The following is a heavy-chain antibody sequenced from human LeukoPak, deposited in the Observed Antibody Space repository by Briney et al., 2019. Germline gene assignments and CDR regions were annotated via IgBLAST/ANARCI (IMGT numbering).Heavy chain of an antibody. V-gene: IGHV3-23*01. CDR1: GFTFSIYA. J-gene: IGHJ4*02. CDR2: LSASGGNT. CDR3: AKDLSWGLDY. Sequence: GRSLRLSCAASGFTFSIYAMSWVRQAPGKGLEWVSALSASGGNTYYADSVKGRFTISRDNSKNILFLQMNSLRAEDTAVYFCAKDLSWGLDYWGQGTLVTVSS. D-gene: IGHD7-27*01.